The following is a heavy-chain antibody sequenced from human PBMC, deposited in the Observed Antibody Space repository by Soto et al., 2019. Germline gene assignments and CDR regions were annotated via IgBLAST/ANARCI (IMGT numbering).Heavy chain of an antibody. CDR3: AREGDTHLGELSYAFDI. CDR1: GFTFSSYW. Sequence: EVQLVESGGGLVQPGGSLRLSCAASGFTFSSYWMSWVRQAPGKGLEWVANIKQDGSEKYYVDSVKGRFTISRDNGKSTLYLQMNSLRAEDTAVYYCAREGDTHLGELSYAFDIWGQGTMVTVSS. D-gene: IGHD3-16*02. J-gene: IGHJ3*02. V-gene: IGHV3-7*01. CDR2: IKQDGSEK.